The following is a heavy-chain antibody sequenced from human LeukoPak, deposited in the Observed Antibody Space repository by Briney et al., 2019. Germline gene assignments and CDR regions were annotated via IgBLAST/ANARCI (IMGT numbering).Heavy chain of an antibody. CDR1: GVTFSSYW. D-gene: IGHD5-24*01. Sequence: AETLSLTCAVSGVTFSSYWWSWLLQPPPKGLLWVANIKHIGSEEYYVDSVKGRITISRYNAKSSPYLQMNSRRVEDTAVYYCARVFPRGYNPPVYYGMDVWGQGTTVTVSS. J-gene: IGHJ6*02. CDR3: ARVFPRGYNPPVYYGMDV. CDR2: IKHIGSEE. V-gene: IGHV3-7*05.